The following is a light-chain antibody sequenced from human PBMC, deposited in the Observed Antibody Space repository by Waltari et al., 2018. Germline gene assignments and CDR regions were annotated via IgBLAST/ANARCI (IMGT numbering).Light chain of an antibody. Sequence: QSALTQPASVSGSPGESITISCTGTSSDVGGYNCVSWYQQHPGKAPKLMIYDVSNRPSGVSNRFSGSNSGNTASLTISGLQAEDEADYYCSSYTSSNTLVFGTGTKVTAL. V-gene: IGLV2-14*03. CDR3: SSYTSSNTLV. J-gene: IGLJ1*01. CDR1: SSDVGGYNC. CDR2: DVS.